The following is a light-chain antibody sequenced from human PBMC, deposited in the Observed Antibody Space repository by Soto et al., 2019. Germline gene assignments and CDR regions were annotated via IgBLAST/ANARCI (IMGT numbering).Light chain of an antibody. CDR1: QSIRTK. J-gene: IGKJ5*01. Sequence: EIVMTQYPATQSLSPGERATLSCRASQSIRTKLAWYQHKPGQSPRLLIYGASNRATGFPARFSGSVSGTEFTLTINGLQSADFAFYYGQQYTNWPPITFGQGTRLEIK. V-gene: IGKV3-15*01. CDR2: GAS. CDR3: QQYTNWPPIT.